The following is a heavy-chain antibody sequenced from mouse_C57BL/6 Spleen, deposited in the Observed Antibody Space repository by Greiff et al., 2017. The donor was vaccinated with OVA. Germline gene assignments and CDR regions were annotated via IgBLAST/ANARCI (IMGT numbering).Heavy chain of an antibody. J-gene: IGHJ1*03. D-gene: IGHD1-1*02. V-gene: IGHV3-6*01. CDR3: ARDRVGDVVWYFDV. Sequence: EVKVEESGPGLVKPSQSLSLTCSVTGYSITSGYYWNWIRQFPGNKLEWMGYISYDGSNNYNPSLKNRISITRDTSKNQFFLKLNSVTTEDTATYYCARDRVGDVVWYFDVWGTGTTVTVSS. CDR1: GYSITSGYY. CDR2: ISYDGSN.